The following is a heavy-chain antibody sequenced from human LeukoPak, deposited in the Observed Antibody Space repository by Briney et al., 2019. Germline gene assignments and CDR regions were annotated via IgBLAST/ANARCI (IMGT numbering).Heavy chain of an antibody. D-gene: IGHD2/OR15-2a*01. V-gene: IGHV4-59*08. CDR3: ARHLTCYDPDAFDL. Sequence: KPSETLSLTCTVSGGSISSHYWSWIRQPPGKGLEWIGYIYHSGSTNYVPSLKSRVTISVDTSKTHLSLKLSSVTAADTAAYYCARHLTCYDPDAFDLWGQGTMVTVSS. CDR1: GGSISSHY. CDR2: IYHSGST. J-gene: IGHJ3*01.